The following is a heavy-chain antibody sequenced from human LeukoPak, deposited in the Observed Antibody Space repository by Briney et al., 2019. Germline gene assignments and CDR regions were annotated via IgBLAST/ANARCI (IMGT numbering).Heavy chain of an antibody. D-gene: IGHD6-13*01. CDR3: ARDRDSSSWYGAFPDYYYGMDV. CDR2: ISAYNGNT. Sequence: ASVKVSCKASGYTFTDFGISWVRQAPGQGLEWMAWISAYNGNTNYVQKFRDRVTMTTDTSTSSAYMELRSLRSDDTAVYYCARDRDSSSWYGAFPDYYYGMDVWGQGTTVTVSS. CDR1: GYTFTDFG. V-gene: IGHV1-18*01. J-gene: IGHJ6*02.